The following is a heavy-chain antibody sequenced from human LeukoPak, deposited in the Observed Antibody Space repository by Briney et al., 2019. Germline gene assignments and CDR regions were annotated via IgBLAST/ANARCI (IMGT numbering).Heavy chain of an antibody. CDR1: GFTFCIYG. D-gene: IGHD5-24*01. Sequence: GGSLRLSCAASGFTFCIYGMRWVRQAASKGLEWVAVIWYVGGNKYYADSVKGRFTNSRDNSKNTLYLQMNSLRAEDTAVYYCAREYIGEMATLNFDYWGQGTLVTVSS. J-gene: IGHJ4*02. V-gene: IGHV3-33*01. CDR3: AREYIGEMATLNFDY. CDR2: IWYVGGNK.